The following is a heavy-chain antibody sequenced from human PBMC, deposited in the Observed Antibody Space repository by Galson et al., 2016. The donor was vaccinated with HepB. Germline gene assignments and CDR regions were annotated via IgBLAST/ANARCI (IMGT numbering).Heavy chain of an antibody. V-gene: IGHV4-34*01. D-gene: IGHD3-10*01. Sequence: SETLSLTCDVFGGSLSDNYWNWIRQTPGKQLEWIAEINHSGSTNYNPSLRSRVRISVDTAKNQVSLKLSSVTVADTAIYYCARCLRGRGGPEGLLDPWGQGILVTVSS. CDR2: INHSGST. J-gene: IGHJ5*02. CDR1: GGSLSDNY. CDR3: ARCLRGRGGPEGLLDP.